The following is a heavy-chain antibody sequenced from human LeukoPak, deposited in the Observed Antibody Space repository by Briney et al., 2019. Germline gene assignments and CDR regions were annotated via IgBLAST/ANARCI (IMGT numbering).Heavy chain of an antibody. D-gene: IGHD5-18*01. Sequence: XSLTXXXXGXSXXSGGYXWSWIRQHPGRGLEWIGYIYYSGSTYYNPSLKSRVTISVDTSKNQFSLKLSSVTAADTAVYYCASNRGYSYGLFDYWGQGTLVTVSS. V-gene: IGHV4-31*02. CDR3: ASNRGYSYGLFDY. J-gene: IGHJ4*02. CDR2: IYYSGST. CDR1: GXSXXSGGYX.